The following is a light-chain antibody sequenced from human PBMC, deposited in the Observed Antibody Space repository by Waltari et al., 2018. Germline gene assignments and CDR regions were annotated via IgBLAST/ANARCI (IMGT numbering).Light chain of an antibody. CDR2: GAS. V-gene: IGKV3-15*01. Sequence: EIRMTQSPATLSVAPGERATLFCRASHFVDGKVAWYQQRPGQAPRLLMYGASIRATGFPPRCTASGSGTQFTLTIGSLQSEDFAVYYCLQYGGFPAFPATFGGGTNVEIK. J-gene: IGKJ4*01. CDR1: HFVDGK. CDR3: LQYGGFPAFPAT.